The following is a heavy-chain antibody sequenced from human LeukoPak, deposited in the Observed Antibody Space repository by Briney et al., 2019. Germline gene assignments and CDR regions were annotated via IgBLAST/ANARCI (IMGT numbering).Heavy chain of an antibody. J-gene: IGHJ4*02. Sequence: GRSLRLSCTASGFTFGDYAMSWVRQAPGKGLEWVGFIRNKAYGGTTEYAASVKGRFTISRDDSKSIAYLQMNSLKTVDTAVYYCTRGRDYDILTGYPTPSYWGQGTLVTVSS. CDR2: IRNKAYGGTT. CDR1: GFTFGDYA. CDR3: TRGRDYDILTGYPTPSY. V-gene: IGHV3-49*04. D-gene: IGHD3-9*01.